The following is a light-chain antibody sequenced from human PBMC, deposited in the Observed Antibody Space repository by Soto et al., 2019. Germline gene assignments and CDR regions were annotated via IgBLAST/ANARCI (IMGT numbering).Light chain of an antibody. CDR3: QQYGSSPYT. CDR1: QSGSSTY. V-gene: IGKV3-20*01. J-gene: IGKJ2*01. Sequence: EIVLTQSPGTLSLSPRERATLSCRASQSGSSTYLAWYQQKPGQAPRLLIYGASSRATGIPDRFSGSGSGTDFTLTISRLEPEDFAIYYCQQYGSSPYTFGQGTKLEIK. CDR2: GAS.